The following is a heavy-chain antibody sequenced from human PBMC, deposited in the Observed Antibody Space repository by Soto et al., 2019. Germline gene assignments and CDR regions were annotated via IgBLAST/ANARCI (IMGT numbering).Heavy chain of an antibody. CDR3: ARDGGRHSGGSDY. Sequence: QVQLVQSGAEVKKPGSSVKVSCKASGGTFSSYSINWVRQAPGQGLEWMGEIIPIFGTANYAQKFQGRVTMTADESTSTAYRELSSLRSEDTAVYYWARDGGRHSGGSDYWGQGTLVTVSS. D-gene: IGHD1-26*01. V-gene: IGHV1-69*01. CDR1: GGTFSSYS. J-gene: IGHJ4*02. CDR2: IIPIFGTA.